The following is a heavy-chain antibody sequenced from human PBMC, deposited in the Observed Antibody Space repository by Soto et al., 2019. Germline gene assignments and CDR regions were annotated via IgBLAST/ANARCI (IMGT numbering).Heavy chain of an antibody. D-gene: IGHD6-19*01. Sequence: EVQLVESGGGLVQPGGSLRLSCIASGFSISLNWMSWVRQAPGRGPEWVANIGQDGNGKNYVDSVKGRFTISRDNANNSLFLQMNSLRVEDTAVYYCARGQGWADYWGQGTPVTVSS. CDR1: GFSISLNW. J-gene: IGHJ4*02. CDR3: ARGQGWADY. CDR2: IGQDGNGK. V-gene: IGHV3-7*01.